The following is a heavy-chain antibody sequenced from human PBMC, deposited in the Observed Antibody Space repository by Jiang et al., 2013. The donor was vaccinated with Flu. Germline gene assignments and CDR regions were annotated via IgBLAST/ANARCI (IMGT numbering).Heavy chain of an antibody. CDR1: GDSVSSNSAA. D-gene: IGHD6-13*01. CDR2: TYYRSKWYN. V-gene: IGHV6-1*01. J-gene: IGHJ5*02. Sequence: SQTLSLTCAISGDSVSSNSAAWNWIRQSPSRGLEWLGRTYYRSKWYNDYAVSVKSRITINPDTSKNQFSLQLNSVTPEDTAVYYCARAPTYSSSPNWFGPWGQGNPGHRLL. CDR3: ARAPTYSSSPNWFGP.